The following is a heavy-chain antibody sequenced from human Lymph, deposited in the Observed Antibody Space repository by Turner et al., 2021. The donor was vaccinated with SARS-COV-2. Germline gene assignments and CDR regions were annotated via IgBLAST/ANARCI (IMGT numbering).Heavy chain of an antibody. J-gene: IGHJ6*02. Sequence: QVQLVQSGAEVKKTGASVKVSCKASGYTFTGYYMHWVRQAPGQGREWMGWINPNSGGTNYAQKFQGRVTMTRDTSISTAYMELSRLRSDDTAVYYCAREVERYNDFWSGYSGGYGLDVWGQGTTVTVSS. D-gene: IGHD3-3*01. CDR2: INPNSGGT. CDR3: AREVERYNDFWSGYSGGYGLDV. CDR1: GYTFTGYY. V-gene: IGHV1-2*02.